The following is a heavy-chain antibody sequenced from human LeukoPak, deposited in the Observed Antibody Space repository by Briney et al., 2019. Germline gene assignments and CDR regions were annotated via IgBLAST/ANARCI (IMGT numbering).Heavy chain of an antibody. V-gene: IGHV3-30*18. D-gene: IGHD2-15*01. CDR1: GFAFSSYG. J-gene: IGHJ3*02. Sequence: GGSLRLSCAASGFAFSSYGMHWVRQAPGKGLEWVAVISYDGSNKYYADSVKGRFTISRDNSKNTLYLQMNSLRAEDTAVYYCAKDGGDVVVVAATDAFDIWGQGTMVTVSS. CDR3: AKDGGDVVVVAATDAFDI. CDR2: ISYDGSNK.